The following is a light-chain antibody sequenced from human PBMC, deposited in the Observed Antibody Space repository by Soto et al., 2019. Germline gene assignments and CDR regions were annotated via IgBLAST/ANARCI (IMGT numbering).Light chain of an antibody. CDR3: QHYNSYSEA. CDR2: NAS. J-gene: IGKJ1*01. CDR1: QTISSW. V-gene: IGKV1-5*03. Sequence: DFQMTQSPSTLSGSFGDRVTIXXRASQTISSWLAWYQQKPGKAPKLXIYNASTLKSGVPSRFSGSGSGTEFTLTISSLQPDDFATYYCQHYNSYSEAFGQGTKVDI.